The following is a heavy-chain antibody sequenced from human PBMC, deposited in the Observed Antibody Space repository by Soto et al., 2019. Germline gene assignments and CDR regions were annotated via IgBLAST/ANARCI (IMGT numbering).Heavy chain of an antibody. CDR2: IYYSGST. V-gene: IGHV4-59*01. CDR3: ARANTAMVFPNWFDP. Sequence: PSETLSLTCTVSGGSISSYYWSWIRQPPGKGLEWIGYIYYSGSTNYNPSLKSRVTISVDTSKNQFSLKLSSVTAADTAVYYCARANTAMVFPNWFDPWGQGTLVTVSS. J-gene: IGHJ5*02. D-gene: IGHD5-18*01. CDR1: GGSISSYY.